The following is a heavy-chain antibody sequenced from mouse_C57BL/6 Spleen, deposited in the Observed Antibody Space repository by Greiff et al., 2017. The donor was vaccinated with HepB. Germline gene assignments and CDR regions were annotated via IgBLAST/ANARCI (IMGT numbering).Heavy chain of an antibody. D-gene: IGHD4-1*01. V-gene: IGHV3-6*01. Sequence: DVKLQESGPGLVKPSQSLSLTCSVTGYSITSGYYWNWIRQFPGNKLEWMGYISYDGSNNYNPSLKNRISITRDTSKNQFFLKLNSVPTEDTSTYYCARGWDGWYFDVWGTGTTVTVSS. J-gene: IGHJ1*03. CDR2: ISYDGSN. CDR1: GYSITSGYY. CDR3: ARGWDGWYFDV.